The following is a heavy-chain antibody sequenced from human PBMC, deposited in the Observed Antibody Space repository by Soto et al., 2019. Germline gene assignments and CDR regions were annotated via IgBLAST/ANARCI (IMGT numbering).Heavy chain of an antibody. D-gene: IGHD3-10*02. V-gene: IGHV3-74*01. CDR2: INTDGTRT. CDR1: GFTFNSYW. Sequence: EVQLVESGGGLVQPGGSLRLSCEASGFTFNSYWMHWVRQAPGKGLVWVSRINTDGTRTSYVDSVKGRFTXSRDNAKXXXXXXXXXXXXXXXXVXYCVRXLIPSGSSYLAYWGQGNLVTVSS. CDR3: VRXLIPSGSSYLAY. J-gene: IGHJ4*02.